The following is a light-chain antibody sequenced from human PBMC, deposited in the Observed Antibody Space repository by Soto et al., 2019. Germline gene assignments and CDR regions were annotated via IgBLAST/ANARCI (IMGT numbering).Light chain of an antibody. CDR3: SSYTSSSLYV. Sequence: QSALTQPASVSGSPGQSITISCTGTSSDVGGYNSVSWYQQHPGKAPKLMIYEVINRPSGVSNRFSGSKSGNTASLTSSGLQAEDEADYYCSSYTSSSLYVFGTGTKVTVL. CDR2: EVI. V-gene: IGLV2-14*01. J-gene: IGLJ1*01. CDR1: SSDVGGYNS.